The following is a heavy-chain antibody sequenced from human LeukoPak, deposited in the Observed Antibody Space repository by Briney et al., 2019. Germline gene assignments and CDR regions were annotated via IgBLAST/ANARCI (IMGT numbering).Heavy chain of an antibody. CDR2: INSDGSST. V-gene: IGHV3-74*01. D-gene: IGHD2-2*01. J-gene: IGHJ4*02. CDR3: AREPRYQRDFDY. CDR1: GFTFSSYW. Sequence: QAGGSLRLSCAASGFTFSSYWMHWVRQAPGKGLVWVSRINSDGSSTSYADSVKGRFTISRDNAKNTLYLQMNSLRAEDTAVYYCAREPRYQRDFDYWGQGTLVTVSS.